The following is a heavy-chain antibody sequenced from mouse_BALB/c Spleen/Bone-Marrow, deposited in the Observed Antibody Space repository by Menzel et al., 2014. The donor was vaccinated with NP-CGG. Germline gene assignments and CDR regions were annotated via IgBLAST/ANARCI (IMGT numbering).Heavy chain of an antibody. Sequence: EVMLVESGGGLVQPGGSLKLSCAASGFDFXRYWMNWVRQAPGNGLEWIGEINPDSSTINYTPSLKDKFIISRDNAKNTLYLQMNKVRSEDTALYYCARAKYGNPWFAYWGQGTLVTVSA. CDR2: INPDSSTI. J-gene: IGHJ3*01. V-gene: IGHV4-1*02. CDR1: GFDFXRYW. D-gene: IGHD2-10*02. CDR3: ARAKYGNPWFAY.